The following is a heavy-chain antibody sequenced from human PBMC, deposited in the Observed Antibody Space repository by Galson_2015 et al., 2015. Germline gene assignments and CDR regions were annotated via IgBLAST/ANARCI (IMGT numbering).Heavy chain of an antibody. V-gene: IGHV1-46*01. J-gene: IGHJ4*02. CDR1: GYTFTSYY. CDR2: IYPSGGST. CDR3: ARDRRRLPCITAAGTSDY. D-gene: IGHD6-13*01. Sequence: PVKVACKAFGYTFTSYYIHWVRQAPGQGLEWMGIIYPSGGSTTYAQKFQGRVTMTRDTSTSTVYMELRSLRFEDTAVYYCARDRRRLPCITAAGTSDYWGQGTLVTVSS.